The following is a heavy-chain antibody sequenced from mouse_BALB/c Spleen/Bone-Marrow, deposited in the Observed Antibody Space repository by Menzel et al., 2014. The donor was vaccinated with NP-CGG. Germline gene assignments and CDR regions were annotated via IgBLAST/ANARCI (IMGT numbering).Heavy chain of an antibody. Sequence: QVQLKQSGAELVKPGASVKVSCKASGYTFTNYWMHWVKQRPGQGLEWIGEINPTNGRTNCNEKFKSKATLTVDKSSSTAYMQLSSLTSEDSAVYYCAYAWFAYWGQGTLVTVSA. CDR3: AYAWFAY. CDR2: INPTNGRT. J-gene: IGHJ3*01. D-gene: IGHD1-1*02. V-gene: IGHV1S81*02. CDR1: GYTFTNYW.